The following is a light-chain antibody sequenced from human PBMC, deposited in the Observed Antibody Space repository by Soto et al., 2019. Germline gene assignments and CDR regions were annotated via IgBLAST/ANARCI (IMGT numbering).Light chain of an antibody. CDR2: DVS. CDR1: SSDVGGYKF. J-gene: IGLJ3*02. CDR3: QTWSTDIRV. Sequence: QSALTQPASVSGSPGQSITISCTGTSSDVGGYKFVSWYQHYPGKAPKLMIYDVSNRPSGVSDRFSGSKSGNTASLTISGLQTEDEADYYCQTWSTDIRVFGGGTKLTVL. V-gene: IGLV2-14*03.